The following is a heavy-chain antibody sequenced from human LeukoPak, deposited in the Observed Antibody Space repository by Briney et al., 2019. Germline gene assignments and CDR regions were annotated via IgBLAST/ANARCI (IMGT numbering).Heavy chain of an antibody. J-gene: IGHJ4*02. Sequence: SETLSLTCAVYGGSFIGYYLSWIRQPPGKGLEWIGEINHSGSTNYNPSLKSRVTISVDTSKNQFSLKLSSVTAADTAVYYCARHRGWFGELSPYYFDYWGQGTLVTVSS. D-gene: IGHD3-10*01. CDR3: ARHRGWFGELSPYYFDY. CDR2: INHSGST. CDR1: GGSFIGYY. V-gene: IGHV4-34*01.